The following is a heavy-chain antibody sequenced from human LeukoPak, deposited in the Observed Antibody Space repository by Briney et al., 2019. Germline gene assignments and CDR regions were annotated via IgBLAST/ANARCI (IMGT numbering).Heavy chain of an antibody. J-gene: IGHJ4*02. CDR2: ISSSSSYI. D-gene: IGHD4-11*01. Sequence: PGGSLRLSCAASGFTFSSYSMNWVRQAPGKGLEWVSSISSSSSYIYYADSVKGRFTISRDNARNSLSLYMNFLRAEDTAVYYCASSLNTVIISPYYFDYWGQGTLVTVSS. CDR3: ASSLNTVIISPYYFDY. CDR1: GFTFSSYS. V-gene: IGHV3-21*01.